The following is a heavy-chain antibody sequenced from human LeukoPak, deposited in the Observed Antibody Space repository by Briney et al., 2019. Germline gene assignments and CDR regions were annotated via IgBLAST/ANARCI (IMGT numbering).Heavy chain of an antibody. CDR2: ITPFNGNT. V-gene: IGHV1-45*02. J-gene: IGHJ3*02. CDR1: GYTFTYRY. Sequence: SVKVSCKASGYTFTYRYLHWVRQAPGQALEWMGWITPFNGNTNYAQKFQDRVTITRDRSMSTAYMELSSLRSEDTAMYYCARSGYYDSSGTSAFDIWGQGTMVTVSS. CDR3: ARSGYYDSSGTSAFDI. D-gene: IGHD3-22*01.